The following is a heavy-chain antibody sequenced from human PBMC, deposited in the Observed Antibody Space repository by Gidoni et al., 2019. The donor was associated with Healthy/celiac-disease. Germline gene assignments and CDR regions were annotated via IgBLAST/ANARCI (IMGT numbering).Heavy chain of an antibody. CDR3: AKGASYYDSSGYYPPLDY. Sequence: QVQLVDSGGGVVQPGRSLRLSCAASGFTFSCYGLHWIRQAPGKGLEWVAVISYDGSNKYYADSVKGRFTISRDNSKNTLYLQMNSLRAEDTAVYYCAKGASYYDSSGYYPPLDYWGQGTLVTVSS. CDR2: ISYDGSNK. V-gene: IGHV3-30*18. D-gene: IGHD3-22*01. CDR1: GFTFSCYG. J-gene: IGHJ4*01.